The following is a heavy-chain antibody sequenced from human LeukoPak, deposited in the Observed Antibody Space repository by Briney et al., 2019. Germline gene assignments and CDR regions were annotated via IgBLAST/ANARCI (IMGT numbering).Heavy chain of an antibody. Sequence: GGSLRLSCTASGFTFSSYPMYWVRQAPGKGLEWVSSISSSSSYIYYADSVKGRFTISRDNAKNSLYLQMNSLRAEDTAVYYCARPSITGTTALLGYWGQGTLVTVSS. CDR3: ARPSITGTTALLGY. J-gene: IGHJ4*02. CDR1: GFTFSSYP. CDR2: ISSSSSYI. D-gene: IGHD1-20*01. V-gene: IGHV3-21*01.